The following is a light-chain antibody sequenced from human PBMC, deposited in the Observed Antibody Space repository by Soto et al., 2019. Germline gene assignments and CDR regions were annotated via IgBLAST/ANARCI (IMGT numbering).Light chain of an antibody. Sequence: QSVLTQPPSASGTPGQRVTISCSGSSPNIGSNTVNWYQQLPGTAPKLLIYNNDQRPSGVPDRFSGSKSGTSASLAISGLQSEDETDYYCAAWDDSLNGPAFGGGTKLTVL. V-gene: IGLV1-44*01. CDR1: SPNIGSNT. CDR3: AAWDDSLNGPA. J-gene: IGLJ3*02. CDR2: NND.